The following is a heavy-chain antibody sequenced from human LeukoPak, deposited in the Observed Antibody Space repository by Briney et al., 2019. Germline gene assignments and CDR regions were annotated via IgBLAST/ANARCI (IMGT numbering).Heavy chain of an antibody. CDR3: ASGPQNDY. V-gene: IGHV3-30-3*01. J-gene: IGHJ4*02. Sequence: PGGSLRLSCAASGFTFSSYAMHWVRQAPGKGLEWVAVISYDGSNKYYADSVKGRFTISRDNSKNTLYLQVNSLRAEDTAVYYCASGPQNDYWGQGTLVTVSS. CDR2: ISYDGSNK. CDR1: GFTFSSYA.